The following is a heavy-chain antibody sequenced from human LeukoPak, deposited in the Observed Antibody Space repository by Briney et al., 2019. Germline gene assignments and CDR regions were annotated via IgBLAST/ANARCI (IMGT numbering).Heavy chain of an antibody. J-gene: IGHJ3*01. CDR1: GFTFDDYA. D-gene: IGHD5-12*01. V-gene: IGHV3-9*01. Sequence: GGSLRLSCAASGFTFDDYAMHWVRQAPGKGLEWVSGISWNSGSEDYADSVKGRFTISRDNAKNSLYLQMNSLRAEDTALYYCAKSASGLLVAGLGAFNVWGQGTMVTVSS. CDR2: ISWNSGSE. CDR3: AKSASGLLVAGLGAFNV.